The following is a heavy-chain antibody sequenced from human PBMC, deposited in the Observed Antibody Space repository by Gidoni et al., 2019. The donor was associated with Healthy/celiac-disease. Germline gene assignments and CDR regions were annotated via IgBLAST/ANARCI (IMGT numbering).Heavy chain of an antibody. CDR3: ARGYTMFGVGNPYYYYYMDV. CDR2: INPSGGST. J-gene: IGHJ6*03. V-gene: IGHV1-46*01. CDR1: GYTFTSYY. D-gene: IGHD3-3*01. Sequence: QVQLVQSGAEVTKPGASVKVSCKASGYTFTSYYMHWVRQAPGQGLEWMGIINPSGGSTSYAQKLQGRVTMTRDTSTSTVYMELSSLRSEDTAVYYCARGYTMFGVGNPYYYYYMDVWGKGTTVTVSS.